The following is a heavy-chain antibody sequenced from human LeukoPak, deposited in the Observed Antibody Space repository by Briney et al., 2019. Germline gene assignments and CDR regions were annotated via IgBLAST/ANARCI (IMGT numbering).Heavy chain of an antibody. V-gene: IGHV3-15*01. CDR3: TTAVVLIGFDY. J-gene: IGHJ4*02. D-gene: IGHD2-21*01. CDR1: GFTFSNAW. Sequence: GGSLRLSCAASGFTFSNAWMRWVRQTPGKGLEWVGRIKSETDGATTDYAAPVKGRFNISRDDSVNTVYLQMNSLKAEDTAVYYCTTAVVLIGFDYWGQGTLVSVSS. CDR2: IKSETDGATT.